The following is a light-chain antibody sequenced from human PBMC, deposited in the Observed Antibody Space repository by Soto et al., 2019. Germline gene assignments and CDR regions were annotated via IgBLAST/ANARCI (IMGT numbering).Light chain of an antibody. CDR2: DAS. V-gene: IGKV1-5*01. Sequence: IPIAQSPSPLSASVGDRVTMTCPASQSISKWLAWYQQKPGTAPKLLIYDASNLESGVPSRFSGSGSGTEFTLTIRSLQPDDFATYYCQQYDSYSPLTFGGGTKVDI. J-gene: IGKJ4*01. CDR3: QQYDSYSPLT. CDR1: QSISKW.